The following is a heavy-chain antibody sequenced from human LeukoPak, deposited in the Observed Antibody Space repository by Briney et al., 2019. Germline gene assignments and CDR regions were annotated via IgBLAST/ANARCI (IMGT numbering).Heavy chain of an antibody. CDR1: GYCYTDYY. CDR3: ARGAVAEQSEYFQY. CDR2: INPNSRGT. D-gene: IGHD6-19*01. V-gene: IGHV1-2*02. Sequence: ASVKVSCKASGYCYTDYYMHWLRQAPGQGLEWMGWINPNSRGTNYAQKFQGRVTMTRDTSISTAYMEVSRLRSNDTAVYYCARGAVAEQSEYFQYWGQGTLVTVSS. J-gene: IGHJ1*01.